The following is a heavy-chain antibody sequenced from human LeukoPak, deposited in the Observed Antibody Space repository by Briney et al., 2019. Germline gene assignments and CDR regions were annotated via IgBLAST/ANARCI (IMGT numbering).Heavy chain of an antibody. D-gene: IGHD3-10*01. CDR1: GFTFSSYS. J-gene: IGHJ6*03. V-gene: IGHV3-21*01. CDR2: ISSSYI. CDR3: ARARYYGSGSHYYYYYYYMDV. Sequence: PGGSLRLSCAASGFTFSSYSMNWVRQAPGKGLEWVSSISSSYIYYADSVKGRFTISRDNAKNSLYLQMNSLRAEDTAVYYCARARYYGSGSHYYYYYYYMDVWGKGTTVTISS.